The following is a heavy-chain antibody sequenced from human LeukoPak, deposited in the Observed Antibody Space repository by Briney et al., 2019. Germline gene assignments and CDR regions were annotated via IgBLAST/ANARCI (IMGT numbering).Heavy chain of an antibody. D-gene: IGHD6-13*01. V-gene: IGHV3-48*03. CDR3: ARVAAVGKGVFDY. J-gene: IGHJ4*02. Sequence: PGGSLRLSCAASGFTFSSYEMNWVRQAPGKGPEWVSYVSGSGSTIYYADSVKGRFTIFRDNAKTSLYLQMNSLRVEDTAVYYCARVAAVGKGVFDYWGQGTLVTVSS. CDR2: VSGSGSTI. CDR1: GFTFSSYE.